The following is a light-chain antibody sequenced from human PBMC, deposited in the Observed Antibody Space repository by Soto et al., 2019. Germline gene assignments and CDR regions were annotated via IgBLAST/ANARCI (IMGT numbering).Light chain of an antibody. CDR2: WAS. CDR1: QNILFANNKKNY. V-gene: IGKV4-1*01. CDR3: QQYYSTLAPT. Sequence: DIVMTQSPDSLAVSLGERATINCKSSQNILFANNKKNYLAWYQQKPGQPPKLLFYWASTRESGVPDRFSGSGSGTDFTLTISGLQAEDVAVYYCQQYYSTLAPTFCGGTKVEIK. J-gene: IGKJ4*01.